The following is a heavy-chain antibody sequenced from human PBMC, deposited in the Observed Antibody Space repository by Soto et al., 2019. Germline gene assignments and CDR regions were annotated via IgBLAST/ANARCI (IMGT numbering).Heavy chain of an antibody. CDR1: GFTFRNYN. CDR3: ARDLGDFEFDY. J-gene: IGHJ4*02. CDR2: ISSSSFTI. D-gene: IGHD2-21*02. V-gene: IGHV3-48*01. Sequence: GGSLRLSCAASGFTFRNYNMNWVRQAPGKGLEWVSYISSSSFTIYYADSVKGRFTISRDNAKNSLYLQMNSLRAEDTAVYYCARDLGDFEFDYWGQGTLVTVSS.